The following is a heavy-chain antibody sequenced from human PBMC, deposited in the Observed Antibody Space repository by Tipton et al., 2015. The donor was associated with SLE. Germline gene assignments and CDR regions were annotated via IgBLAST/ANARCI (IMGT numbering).Heavy chain of an antibody. CDR1: GGSISSGGYS. Sequence: TLSLTCAVSGGSISSGGYSWSWIRQPPGKGLEWIGYIYYSGSTYYNPSLKSRVTISVDRSKNQFSLKLSSVTAADTAVYYCAREMHDYGDYAPDYWGQGTLVTVSS. CDR2: IYYSGST. V-gene: IGHV4-30-2*01. J-gene: IGHJ4*02. CDR3: AREMHDYGDYAPDY. D-gene: IGHD4-17*01.